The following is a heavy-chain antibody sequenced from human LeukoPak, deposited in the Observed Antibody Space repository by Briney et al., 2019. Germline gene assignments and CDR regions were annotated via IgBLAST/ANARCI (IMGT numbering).Heavy chain of an antibody. CDR2: IIPIFGTT. CDR1: GGTVRRFG. J-gene: IGHJ4*02. D-gene: IGHD3-10*01. Sequence: SVKVSCKASGGTVRRFGISWVRQAPGQGLEWMGGIIPIFGTTSYVQKFQGRVTMTRDMSTSTVYMELSSLRSEDTAVYYCARDQAPGIDYWGQGTLVTVSS. V-gene: IGHV1-69*05. CDR3: ARDQAPGIDY.